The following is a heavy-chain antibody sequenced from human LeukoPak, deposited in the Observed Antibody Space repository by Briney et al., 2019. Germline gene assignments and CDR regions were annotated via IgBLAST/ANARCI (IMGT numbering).Heavy chain of an antibody. D-gene: IGHD1-26*01. Sequence: ASVKVSCKASGYTFTSYAMHWVRQAPGQRLEWMGWINAGNGNTKYSQEFQGRITLTRDMSATTDYMELSSLTSEDTAVYYCARDNSVGDIAWWFDPWGQGTLVTVSS. CDR1: GYTFTSYA. V-gene: IGHV1-3*03. CDR3: ARDNSVGDIAWWFDP. J-gene: IGHJ5*02. CDR2: INAGNGNT.